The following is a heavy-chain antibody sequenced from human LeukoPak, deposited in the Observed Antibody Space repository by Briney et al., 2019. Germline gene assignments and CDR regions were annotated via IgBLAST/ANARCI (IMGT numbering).Heavy chain of an antibody. J-gene: IGHJ6*03. Sequence: SETLSLTCAVYGGSFSGYYWSWIRQPPGKGLEWIGEINHSGSTNYNPSLKSRVTISVDTSKNQFSLKLSSVTAADTAVYYCAMRGYCSSTSCYAGAGYYYYMDVWGKGTTVTISS. CDR3: AMRGYCSSTSCYAGAGYYYYMDV. CDR1: GGSFSGYY. CDR2: INHSGST. D-gene: IGHD2-2*01. V-gene: IGHV4-34*01.